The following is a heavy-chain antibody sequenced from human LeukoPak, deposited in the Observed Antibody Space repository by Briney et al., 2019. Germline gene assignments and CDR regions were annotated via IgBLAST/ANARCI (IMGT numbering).Heavy chain of an antibody. CDR2: IKQDGSEK. CDR1: GFTFSSYA. D-gene: IGHD1-1*01. J-gene: IGHJ4*02. CDR3: ASELERRVH. V-gene: IGHV3-7*01. Sequence: GGSLRLSCAASGFTFSSYAMSWVRQAPGKGLEWVANIKQDGSEKYYVDSVKGRFTISRDNAKNSLYLQMNSLRAEDTAVYYCASELERRVHWGQGTLVTVSS.